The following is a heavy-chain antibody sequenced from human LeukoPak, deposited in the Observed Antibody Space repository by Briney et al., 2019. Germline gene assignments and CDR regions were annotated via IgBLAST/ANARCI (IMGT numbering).Heavy chain of an antibody. Sequence: SETLSLTCTVSGGSISSHYWGWIRQPPGKGLEWIGYIYHSGSTYYNPSLKSRVTISVDRSKNQFSLKLSSVTAADTAVYYCASGDSDALDIWGQGTMVTVSS. CDR2: IYHSGST. CDR1: GGSISSHY. V-gene: IGHV4-59*11. D-gene: IGHD4-17*01. CDR3: ASGDSDALDI. J-gene: IGHJ3*02.